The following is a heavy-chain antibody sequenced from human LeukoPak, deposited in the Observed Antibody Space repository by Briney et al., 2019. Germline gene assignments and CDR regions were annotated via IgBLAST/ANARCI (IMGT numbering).Heavy chain of an antibody. CDR1: GFTFSSYG. J-gene: IGHJ4*02. V-gene: IGHV3-30*02. CDR3: AKVATTEMATITSDY. Sequence: GGSLRLSCAASGFTFSSYGMHWVRQAPGKGLEWVAFIRYDGSNKYYADSVKGRFTISGDNSKNTLYLQMNSLRAEDTAVYYCAKVATTEMATITSDYWGQGTLVTVSS. D-gene: IGHD5-24*01. CDR2: IRYDGSNK.